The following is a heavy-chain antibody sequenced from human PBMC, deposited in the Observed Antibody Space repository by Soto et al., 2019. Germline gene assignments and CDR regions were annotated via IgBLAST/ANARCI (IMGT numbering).Heavy chain of an antibody. Sequence: GESLKISCKGSGYSFSTYWISWVRQMPGKGLEWMGRSRPSDSNAIYSPASQGHVTISVDKSINTTYLQWSSLKTSDSAMYYCARRMVAPTGYYYDALDVWGQGTTVTVSS. CDR1: GYSFSTYW. CDR3: ARRMVAPTGYYYDALDV. V-gene: IGHV5-10-1*01. D-gene: IGHD6-13*01. CDR2: SRPSDSNA. J-gene: IGHJ6*02.